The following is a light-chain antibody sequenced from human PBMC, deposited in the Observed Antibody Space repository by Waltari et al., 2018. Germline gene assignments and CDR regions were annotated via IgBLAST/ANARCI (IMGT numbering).Light chain of an antibody. CDR1: SSDVGTYKL. CDR2: EST. J-gene: IGLJ2*01. Sequence: QSALTQPASVSGSPGQSITISCTGTSSDVGTYKLVSWYQHHPGKAPKLMIYESTKRPSGVSNRFAGSKSVNTASLTISGLQAEDEADYYCCSFAGSSPHVVLGGGTKLTVL. CDR3: CSFAGSSPHVV. V-gene: IGLV2-23*01.